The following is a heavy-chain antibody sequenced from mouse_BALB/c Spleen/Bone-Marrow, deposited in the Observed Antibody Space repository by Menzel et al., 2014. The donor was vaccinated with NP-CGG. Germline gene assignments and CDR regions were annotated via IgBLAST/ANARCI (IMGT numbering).Heavy chain of an antibody. CDR2: IDPSDSYT. CDR3: ARREYYGSSCLYFDY. CDR1: GYTFTSYW. Sequence: QVQLQQSGAELVKPGASVKLSCKASGYTFTSYWMHWVKQRPGQGLEWIGEIDPSDSYTNYNQKFKGKATLTVDKSSSTAYMQLSSLTSEDSAVYYCARREYYGSSCLYFDYWGQGTTLTVSS. D-gene: IGHD1-1*01. V-gene: IGHV1-69*02. J-gene: IGHJ2*01.